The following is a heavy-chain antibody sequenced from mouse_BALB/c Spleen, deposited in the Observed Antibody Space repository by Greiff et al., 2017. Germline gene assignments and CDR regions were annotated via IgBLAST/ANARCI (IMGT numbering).Heavy chain of an antibody. CDR3: AREPYYYGSSDWFAY. J-gene: IGHJ3*01. D-gene: IGHD1-1*01. CDR2: ISYDGSN. Sequence: EVKLMESGPGLVKPSQSLSLTCSVTGYSITSGYYWNWIRQFPGNKLEWMGYISYDGSNNYNPSLKNRISITRDTSKNQFFLKLNSVTTEDTATYYCAREPYYYGSSDWFAYWGQGTLVTVSA. V-gene: IGHV3-6*02. CDR1: GYSITSGYY.